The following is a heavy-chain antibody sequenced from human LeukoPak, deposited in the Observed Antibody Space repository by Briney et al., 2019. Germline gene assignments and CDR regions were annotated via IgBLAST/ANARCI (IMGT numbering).Heavy chain of an antibody. V-gene: IGHV1-69*05. CDR2: IIPIFGTA. CDR3: AGGGIAAADY. J-gene: IGHJ4*02. CDR1: GGTFSSYA. D-gene: IGHD6-13*01. Sequence: ASVKLSCKASGGTFSSYAISWVRQAPGQGLEWMGGIIPIFGTANYAQKFQGRVTITTDESTSTAYMELSSLRSEDTAVYYCAGGGIAAADYWGQGTLVTVSS.